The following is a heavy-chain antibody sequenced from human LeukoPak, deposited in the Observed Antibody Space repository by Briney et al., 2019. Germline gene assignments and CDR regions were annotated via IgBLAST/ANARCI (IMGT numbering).Heavy chain of an antibody. CDR1: GGSFSGYY. V-gene: IGHV4-34*01. CDR2: INHSGST. CDR3: ARGRIPFDY. Sequence: SETLSLTCAVYGGSFSGYYWSWIRQPPGKGLEWIGEINHSGSTNYNPSLKSRVTISVDTSKNQFSLKLSPVTAADTAVYYCARGRIPFDYWGRGTLVTVSS. D-gene: IGHD2-2*02. J-gene: IGHJ4*02.